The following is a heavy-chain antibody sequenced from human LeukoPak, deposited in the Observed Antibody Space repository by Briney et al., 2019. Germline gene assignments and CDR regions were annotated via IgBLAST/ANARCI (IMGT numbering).Heavy chain of an antibody. D-gene: IGHD3-9*01. CDR2: INHSGST. J-gene: IGHJ4*02. CDR3: ARVSYYDILTGSNGPFDY. V-gene: IGHV4-34*01. Sequence: KPSETLSLTCAVYGGSFSGYYWSWIRQPPGKGLEWIGEINHSGSTNYNPSLKSRVTISVDTSKNQFSLKLSSVTAADTAVYYCARVSYYDILTGSNGPFDYWGQGTLVTVSS. CDR1: GGSFSGYY.